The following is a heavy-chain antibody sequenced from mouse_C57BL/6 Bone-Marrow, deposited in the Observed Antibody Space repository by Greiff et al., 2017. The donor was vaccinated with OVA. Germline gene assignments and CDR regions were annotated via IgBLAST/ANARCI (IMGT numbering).Heavy chain of an antibody. J-gene: IGHJ1*03. CDR2: INPSNGGT. V-gene: IGHV1-53*01. CDR1: GYTFTSYW. CDR3: ARRKGGGYFDV. Sequence: QVHVKQSGTELVKPGASVKLSCKASGYTFTSYWMHWVKQRPGQGLEWIGNINPSNGGTNYNEKFKSKATLTVDKSSSTAYMQLSSLTSEDSAVYYCARRKGGGYFDVWGTGTTVTVSS.